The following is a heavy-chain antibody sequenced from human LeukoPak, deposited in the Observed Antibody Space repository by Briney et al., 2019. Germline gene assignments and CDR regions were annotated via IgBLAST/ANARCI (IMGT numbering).Heavy chain of an antibody. CDR2: MNQNGSAK. Sequence: PGGSLRLSSAASRFTYCDFRMICVPPAPGQGREGVEHMNQNGSAKGYVDSVKGRFTISRHNANGCLYVQMSSLRPEDTAVYYSSTCAHGVAGDVWGQGTTVSVSS. CDR3: STCAHGVAGDV. CDR1: RFTYCDFR. V-gene: IGHV3-7*01. D-gene: IGHD2-15*01. J-gene: IGHJ6*02.